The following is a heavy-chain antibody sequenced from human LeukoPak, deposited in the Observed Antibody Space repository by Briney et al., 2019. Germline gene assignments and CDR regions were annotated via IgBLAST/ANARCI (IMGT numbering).Heavy chain of an antibody. CDR3: ARPRYGDNPEGDAFDI. CDR1: GYSFTSYW. Sequence: GESLKISCKGSGYSFTSYWIGWVRQMPGKGLEWMGIIYPGDSDTRYRPSFQGQVTISADKSISTAYLQWSSLKASDTAMYYCARPRYGDNPEGDAFDIWGQGTMVTVSS. J-gene: IGHJ3*02. CDR2: IYPGDSDT. V-gene: IGHV5-51*01. D-gene: IGHD4-23*01.